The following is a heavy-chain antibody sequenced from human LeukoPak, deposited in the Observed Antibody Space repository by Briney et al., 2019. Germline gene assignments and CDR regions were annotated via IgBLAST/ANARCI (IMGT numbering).Heavy chain of an antibody. CDR3: ARVDYYDSSGYYYLSDY. D-gene: IGHD3-22*01. V-gene: IGHV3-7*03. CDR1: GFTFSSYW. J-gene: IGHJ4*02. CDR2: IKQDGSEK. Sequence: PGGSLRLPCAASGFTFSSYWMSWVRQAPGKGLEWVANIKQDGSEKYYVDSVKGRFTISRDNAKNSLYLQMNSLRAEDTAVYYCARVDYYDSSGYYYLSDYWGQGTLVTVSS.